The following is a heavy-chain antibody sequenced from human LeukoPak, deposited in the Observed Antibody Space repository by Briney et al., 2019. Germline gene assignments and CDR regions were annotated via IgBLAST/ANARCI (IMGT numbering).Heavy chain of an antibody. CDR1: GGTFSSYA. CDR2: IIPILGIA. D-gene: IGHD2-2*01. CDR3: ARVQSPYYTTVVPAAMGGFWFDP. Sequence: GASVKVSCKASGGTFSSYAIRWVRQAPGQGLEWMGRIIPILGIANYAQKFQGRVTITADKSTSTAYMELSSLRSEDTAVYYCARVQSPYYTTVVPAAMGGFWFDPWGQGTLVTVSS. J-gene: IGHJ5*02. V-gene: IGHV1-69*04.